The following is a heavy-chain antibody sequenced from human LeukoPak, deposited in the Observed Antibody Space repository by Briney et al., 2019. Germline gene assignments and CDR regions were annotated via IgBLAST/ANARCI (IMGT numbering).Heavy chain of an antibody. Sequence: AASVKVSCKVSGYTLTELSMHWVRQAPGKGLEWMGGFDPEDGETIYAQKFQGRVTMTEDTSTDTAYMELSSLRSEDTAVYYCARASRRVTRDGYNFHYYFDYWGQGTLVTVSS. D-gene: IGHD5-24*01. CDR3: ARASRRVTRDGYNFHYYFDY. CDR2: FDPEDGET. V-gene: IGHV1-24*01. CDR1: GYTLTELS. J-gene: IGHJ4*02.